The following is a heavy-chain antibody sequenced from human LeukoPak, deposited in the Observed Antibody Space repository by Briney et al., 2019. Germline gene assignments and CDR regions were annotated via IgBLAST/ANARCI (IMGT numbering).Heavy chain of an antibody. D-gene: IGHD2-15*01. J-gene: IGHJ5*02. Sequence: PGGSLRLSCAASGFTFDDYAMHWVRQAPGKGLEWVSGISWNSGSIGYADSVKGRFTISRDNAKNSLYLQMNSLRAEDTALYYCAKGGYCSGGSCPGWFDPWGQGTLVTVSS. CDR2: ISWNSGSI. CDR1: GFTFDDYA. CDR3: AKGGYCSGGSCPGWFDP. V-gene: IGHV3-9*01.